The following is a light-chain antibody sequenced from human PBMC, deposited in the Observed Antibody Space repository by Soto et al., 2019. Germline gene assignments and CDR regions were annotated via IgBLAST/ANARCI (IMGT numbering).Light chain of an antibody. Sequence: DIQMTQSPSSLSASVGDRVTITCRASQDISSHLGWFQQKPGKAPKRLIYAASTLESGVPSRFSGSRSGTEFTLTISSLQPEDFAIYYCQQYDTDAWTFGQGTK. CDR2: AAS. J-gene: IGKJ1*01. CDR3: QQYDTDAWT. V-gene: IGKV1-17*01. CDR1: QDISSH.